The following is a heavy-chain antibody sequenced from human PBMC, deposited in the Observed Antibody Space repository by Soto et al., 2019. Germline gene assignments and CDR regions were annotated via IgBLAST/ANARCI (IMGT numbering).Heavy chain of an antibody. Sequence: GGSLRLSCAASGFTFSTYWMSWVRQAPGKGLEWVANIKQDGSEKYYVDSVKGRFTISRDNAKNSLYLQMNSLRAEDTAIYYCGKRTPTWFFSVRGRGALVTGSS. V-gene: IGHV3-7*01. CDR1: GFTFSTYW. CDR2: IKQDGSEK. J-gene: IGHJ2*01. CDR3: GKRTPTWFFSV. D-gene: IGHD2-15*01.